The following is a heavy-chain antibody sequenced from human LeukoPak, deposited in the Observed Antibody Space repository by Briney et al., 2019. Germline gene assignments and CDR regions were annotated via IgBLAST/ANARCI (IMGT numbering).Heavy chain of an antibody. V-gene: IGHV4-59*02. D-gene: IGHD4-11*01. CDR3: ARGVLGTVSYYMDV. CDR2: IYYSGST. CDR1: GGSVTSHQ. J-gene: IGHJ6*03. Sequence: PSETLSLTCTVSGGSVTSHQWSWIRQPPGKGLEWIGYIYYSGSTNYNPSLKSRFTISIDTSNNRFSLKLSSVTAAYTPVYYCARGVLGTVSYYMDVWGNGTTVTVSS.